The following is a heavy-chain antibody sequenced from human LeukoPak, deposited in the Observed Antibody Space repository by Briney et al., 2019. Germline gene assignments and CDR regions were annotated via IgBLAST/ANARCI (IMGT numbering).Heavy chain of an antibody. Sequence: SETLSLTGSGSGGSISSSSYYWGWIRQPPGKGLEWIGSIYYSGSTYYNPSLKSRVTISVDTSKNQFSLKLSSVTAADTAVYYCARPEDDSSGYYPRDWGQGTLVTVSS. CDR3: ARPEDDSSGYYPRD. D-gene: IGHD3-22*01. CDR1: GGSISSSSYY. V-gene: IGHV4-39*01. J-gene: IGHJ4*02. CDR2: IYYSGST.